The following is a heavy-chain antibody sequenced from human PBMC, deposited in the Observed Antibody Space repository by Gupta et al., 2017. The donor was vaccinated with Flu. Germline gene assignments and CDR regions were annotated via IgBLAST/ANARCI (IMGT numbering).Heavy chain of an antibody. CDR3: TTGPEIAVAGTH. Sequence: EVQLVESGGGLVKPGGSLRLSCAASGFTFSNAWMSWVRQAPGKGLEWVGRIKSKTDGGTTDYAAPVKGRFTISRDDSKNTLYLQMNSLKTEDTAVYYCTTGPEIAVAGTHWGQGTLVTVSS. D-gene: IGHD6-19*01. CDR2: IKSKTDGGTT. V-gene: IGHV3-15*01. CDR1: GFTFSNAW. J-gene: IGHJ4*02.